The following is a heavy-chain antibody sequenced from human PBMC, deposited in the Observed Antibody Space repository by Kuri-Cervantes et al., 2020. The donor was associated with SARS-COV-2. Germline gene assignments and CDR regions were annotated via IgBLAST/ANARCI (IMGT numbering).Heavy chain of an antibody. CDR3: ARANYDFWSGYYPADY. J-gene: IGHJ4*02. CDR2: ISSSSSTI. CDR1: GFTFSSYS. V-gene: IGHV3-48*01. Sequence: GESLKISCAASGFTFSSYSMNWVRQAPGKGLEWVSYISSSSSTIYYADSVKGRFTISRDNAKNSLYLQMNSLRAEDTAVYYCARANYDFWSGYYPADYWGQGTLVTVSS. D-gene: IGHD3-3*01.